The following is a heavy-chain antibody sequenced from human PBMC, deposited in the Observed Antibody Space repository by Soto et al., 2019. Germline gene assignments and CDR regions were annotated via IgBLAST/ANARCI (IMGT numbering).Heavy chain of an antibody. CDR2: IDPSDSYT. CDR3: ARHPPGRWLQSEGAFYI. Sequence: EVQLVQSGAEVKKPGESLRISCQGSGYSFTSYWIHWVRQMPGKGLEWMGRIDPSDSYTNYSPSFQGHVTISADKSIITAYLQWSSVKASDTAMYYCARHPPGRWLQSEGAFYIWGQGTMVTVSS. CDR1: GYSFTSYW. D-gene: IGHD5-12*01. J-gene: IGHJ3*02. V-gene: IGHV5-10-1*01.